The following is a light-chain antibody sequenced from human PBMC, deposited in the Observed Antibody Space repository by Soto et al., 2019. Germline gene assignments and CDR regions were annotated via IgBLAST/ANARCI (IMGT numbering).Light chain of an antibody. J-gene: IGKJ1*01. CDR3: QQYNVYPRT. CDR1: QNIFTW. Sequence: DIQMTQSPSTLSASVGDRVTITCRASQNIFTWLAWFQQKPGRAPKLLIYKASSLQVGVPSRFSGSGSGTQFTLTINSLQPDDFATYYCQQYNVYPRTFGQGTKVEIK. CDR2: KAS. V-gene: IGKV1-5*03.